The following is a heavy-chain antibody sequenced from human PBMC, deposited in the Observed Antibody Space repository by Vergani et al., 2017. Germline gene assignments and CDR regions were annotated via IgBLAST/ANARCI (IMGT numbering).Heavy chain of an antibody. V-gene: IGHV3-23*01. D-gene: IGHD6-19*01. CDR2: ISGSGGST. J-gene: IGHJ4*02. CDR3: ARGGQVAVDY. CDR1: GFTFSSYA. Sequence: EVQLLESGGGLVQPGGSLRLSCAASGFTFSSYAMSWVRKAPGKGLEWVSGISGSGGSTYYADSVKGRLTISRDNSKDTLYLQMNSLRAEDTAVYYCARGGQVAVDYWGQGTLVTVSS.